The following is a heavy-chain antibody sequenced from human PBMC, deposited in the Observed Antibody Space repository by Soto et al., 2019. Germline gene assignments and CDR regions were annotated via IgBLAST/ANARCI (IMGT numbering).Heavy chain of an antibody. CDR1: GFTFSSYA. CDR3: AKGGYDILTGYYYFDY. V-gene: IGHV3-23*01. CDR2: ISGSGGST. J-gene: IGHJ4*02. D-gene: IGHD3-9*01. Sequence: TGGSLRLSCAAPGFTFSSYAMSWVRQAPGKGLEWVSAISGSGGSTYYADSVKGRFTISRDNSKNTLYLQMNSLRAEDTAVYYCAKGGYDILTGYYYFDYWGQGTLVTVSS.